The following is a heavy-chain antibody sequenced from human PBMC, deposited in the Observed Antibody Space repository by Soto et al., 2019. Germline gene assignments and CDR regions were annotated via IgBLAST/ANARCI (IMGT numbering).Heavy chain of an antibody. Sequence: QVQLVQSGPEVKKSGASVKVSCKASGYTFTNYGISWVRQAPGQGLEWMGWISGYNDKTKYAQKFQGRVTMTTDTSTSTAYMELWTLRSDDTALYYCARTFDDFDYWGQGTLVTVSS. J-gene: IGHJ4*02. CDR3: ARTFDDFDY. CDR2: ISGYNDKT. V-gene: IGHV1-18*01. CDR1: GYTFTNYG.